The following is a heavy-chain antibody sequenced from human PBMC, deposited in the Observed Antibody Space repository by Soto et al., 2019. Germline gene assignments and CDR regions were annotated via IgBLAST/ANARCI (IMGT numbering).Heavy chain of an antibody. J-gene: IGHJ4*02. CDR2: IYYSGST. CDR3: ARWYCSGGSCYYLDY. D-gene: IGHD2-15*01. V-gene: IGHV4-59*01. Sequence: QVQLQESGPGLVKPSETLSLTCTVSGGSISSYYWSWIRQPAGKGLEWIGYIYYSGSTNYNPSLKSRVTISVDTSKNLFSLKLSSVTAADTAVYYCARWYCSGGSCYYLDYWGQGTLVTVSS. CDR1: GGSISSYY.